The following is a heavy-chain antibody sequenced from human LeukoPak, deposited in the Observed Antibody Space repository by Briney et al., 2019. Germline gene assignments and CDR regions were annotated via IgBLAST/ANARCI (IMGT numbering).Heavy chain of an antibody. CDR1: GFTFSSYS. Sequence: GGSLRLSCAASGFTFSSYSMSWVRQGPGTGLEWVSAISGSGDTTFYADSMKGRFTISRDNSKNTLFLQVNSLRVEDTAVYFCAKELTTERTPGVDSWGQGTLVTVSS. D-gene: IGHD4-17*01. J-gene: IGHJ4*02. V-gene: IGHV3-23*01. CDR2: ISGSGDTT. CDR3: AKELTTERTPGVDS.